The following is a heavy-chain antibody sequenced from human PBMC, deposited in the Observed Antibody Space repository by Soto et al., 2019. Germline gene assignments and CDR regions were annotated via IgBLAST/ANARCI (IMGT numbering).Heavy chain of an antibody. J-gene: IGHJ4*02. CDR3: ARVLSSDDSSGQAFGY. D-gene: IGHD3-22*01. V-gene: IGHV1-69*06. Sequence: SVKVSCKASGGTFSSYAISWVRQAPVQGLEWMGGIIPIFGTANYAQKFQGRVTITADKSTSTAYMELSSLRSEDTAVYYCARVLSSDDSSGQAFGYWGQGTLVTVSS. CDR2: IIPIFGTA. CDR1: GGTFSSYA.